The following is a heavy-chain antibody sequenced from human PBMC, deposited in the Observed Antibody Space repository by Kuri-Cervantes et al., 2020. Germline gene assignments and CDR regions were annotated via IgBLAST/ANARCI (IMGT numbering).Heavy chain of an antibody. CDR2: INPNSGGT. CDR3: ARTHNRGSYYPILGY. CDR1: GYTFTGYY. Sequence: GESLKISCKASGYTFTGYYMHWVRQAPGQGLEWMGWINPNSGGTNYAQKFQGRVTMTRDTSISTAYMELSRLRSDDTAVYYCARTHNRGSYYPILGYWGQGTLVTVSS. J-gene: IGHJ4*02. V-gene: IGHV1-2*02. D-gene: IGHD1-26*01.